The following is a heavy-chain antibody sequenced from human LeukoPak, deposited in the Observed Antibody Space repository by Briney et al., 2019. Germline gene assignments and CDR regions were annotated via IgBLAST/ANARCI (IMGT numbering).Heavy chain of an antibody. D-gene: IGHD3-10*01. Sequence: PGGSLRLSCVGSGFSFSSYAMSWVRQAPGKGLEWVSGITGGGIDTYYADSVKGRFTISRDNSKYTLYLQMSSLRAEDTAVYYCAQEPITTLRELITKGGAGVDHWGQGTLVTVSS. CDR2: ITGGGIDT. J-gene: IGHJ4*02. CDR1: GFSFSSYA. V-gene: IGHV3-23*01. CDR3: AQEPITTLRELITKGGAGVDH.